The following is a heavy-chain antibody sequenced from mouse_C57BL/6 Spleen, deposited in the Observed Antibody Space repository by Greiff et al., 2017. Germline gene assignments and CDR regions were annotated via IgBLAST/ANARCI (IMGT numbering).Heavy chain of an antibody. CDR1: GYTFTSYW. CDR2: IYPGSGST. V-gene: IGHV1-55*01. CDR3: ARMAYYSNYEGYFDV. Sequence: QVQLQQSGAELVKPGASVKMSCKASGYTFTSYWITWVKQRPGQGLEWIGDIYPGSGSTNYNEKFKSKATLTVDTSSSTAYMQLSSLTSEDSAVYYCARMAYYSNYEGYFDVWGTGTTVTVSS. D-gene: IGHD2-5*01. J-gene: IGHJ1*03.